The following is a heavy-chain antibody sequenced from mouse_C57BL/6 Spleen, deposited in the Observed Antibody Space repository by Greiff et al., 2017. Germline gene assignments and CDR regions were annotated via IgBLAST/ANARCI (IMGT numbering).Heavy chain of an antibody. D-gene: IGHD2-1*01. J-gene: IGHJ3*01. V-gene: IGHV1-53*01. CDR1: GYTFTSYW. CDR2: INPSNGGT. Sequence: QVQLQQPGTELVKPGASAKLSCKASGYTFTSYWMHWVKQRPGQGLEWIGNINPSNGGTNYNEKFKSKATLTVDKSSSTAYMQLSSLTSEDSAVYYCARSGFYGNYVDWFAYWGQGTLVTVSA. CDR3: ARSGFYGNYVDWFAY.